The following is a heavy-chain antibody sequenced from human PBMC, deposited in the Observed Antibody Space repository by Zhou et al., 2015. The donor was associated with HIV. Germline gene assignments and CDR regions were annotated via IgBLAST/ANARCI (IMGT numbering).Heavy chain of an antibody. D-gene: IGHD5-24*01. Sequence: QVQLVQSGAEVKRPGSSVKVSCKASGGTLHSYVVSWVRQAPGQGPEWMGGIIPMFGTSNYAQQFQGRVTITADESTNTAYMELNSLRSEDTAVYYCARSPSLGWQQSPCYFDYWGKGTLVTVSS. V-gene: IGHV1-69*01. CDR1: GGTLHSYV. CDR2: IIPMFGTS. J-gene: IGHJ4*02. CDR3: ARSPSLGWQQSPCYFDY.